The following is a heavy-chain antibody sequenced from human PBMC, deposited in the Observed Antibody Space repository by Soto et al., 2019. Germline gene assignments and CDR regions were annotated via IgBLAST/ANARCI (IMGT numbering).Heavy chain of an antibody. CDR3: ARAGAAPYYYYGLDV. J-gene: IGHJ6*02. CDR1: GYTFTAYD. Sequence: GASVTVSCQPSGYTFTAYDIYWVRQAPGQGLEWMGWIRAYNGDTNYAQKFQTRVTMTTDKSTDTAYMDLRSLTSDDTAIYYCARAGAAPYYYYGLDVWGQGTTVTVS. D-gene: IGHD3-10*01. V-gene: IGHV1-18*01. CDR2: IRAYNGDT.